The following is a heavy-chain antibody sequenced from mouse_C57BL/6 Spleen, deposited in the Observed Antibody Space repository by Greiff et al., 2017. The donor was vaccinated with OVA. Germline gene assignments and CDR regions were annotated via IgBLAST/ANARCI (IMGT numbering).Heavy chain of an antibody. D-gene: IGHD1-1*01. J-gene: IGHJ2*01. CDR3: ARRDYYGNYFDY. Sequence: EVKLVESGGGLVKPGGSLKLSCAASGFTFSDYGMHWVRQAPEKGLEWVAYISSGSSTIYYADTVKGRFTISRDNAKNTLFLQMTSLRPEDTAMYYCARRDYYGNYFDYWGQGTTLTVSS. V-gene: IGHV5-17*01. CDR1: GFTFSDYG. CDR2: ISSGSSTI.